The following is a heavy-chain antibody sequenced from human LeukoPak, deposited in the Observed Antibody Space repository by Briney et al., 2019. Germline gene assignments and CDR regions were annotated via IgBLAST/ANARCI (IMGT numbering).Heavy chain of an antibody. CDR3: ARASYTGFDLHFDQ. D-gene: IGHD5-12*01. J-gene: IGHJ4*02. Sequence: GGSLRLSCAASGFTFSNYWMSWVRRAPGKGLEWVANIKQDGSETYSVDSVRGRFTISRDNAKNSLYLQMDSLRVEDTAFYFCARASYTGFDLHFDQWGQGTLVTVSS. CDR2: IKQDGSET. CDR1: GFTFSNYW. V-gene: IGHV3-7*01.